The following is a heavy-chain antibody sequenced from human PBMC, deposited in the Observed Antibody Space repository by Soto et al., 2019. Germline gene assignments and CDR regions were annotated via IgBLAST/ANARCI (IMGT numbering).Heavy chain of an antibody. J-gene: IGHJ6*02. D-gene: IGHD2-2*01. CDR1: GFTFSSYA. CDR3: AKSLNIVVVPEYGMDV. CDR2: ISGSGGST. Sequence: GGSLRLSCAASGFTFSSYAMSWVRQAPGKGLEWVSAISGSGGSTYYADSVKGRFTISRDNSKNTLYLQMNSLRAEDTAVYYCAKSLNIVVVPEYGMDVWGQGTTVTVSS. V-gene: IGHV3-23*01.